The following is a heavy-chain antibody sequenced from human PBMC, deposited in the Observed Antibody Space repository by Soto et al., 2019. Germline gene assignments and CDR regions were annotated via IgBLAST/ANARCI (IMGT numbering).Heavy chain of an antibody. CDR2: MNPNSGNT. CDR3: AREFPNHDFWSGYYPGYYYYYMDV. V-gene: IGHV1-8*01. Sequence: ASVKVSCKASGYTFTSYDINWVRQATGQGLEWMGWMNPNSGNTGYAQKFQGRVTMTRNTSISTAYMELSSLRSEDTALYYCAREFPNHDFWSGYYPGYYYYYMDVWGKGTTVTVSS. J-gene: IGHJ6*03. D-gene: IGHD3-3*01. CDR1: GYTFTSYD.